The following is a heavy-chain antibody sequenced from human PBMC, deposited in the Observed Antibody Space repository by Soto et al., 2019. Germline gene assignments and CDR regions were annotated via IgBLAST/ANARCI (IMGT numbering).Heavy chain of an antibody. CDR1: GFTFSSHT. J-gene: IGHJ4*02. V-gene: IGHV3-21*01. CDR3: VLNLFPAAFDY. CDR2: ISTGSNYK. D-gene: IGHD2-2*01. Sequence: EVQVVESGGGLVKPGGSLRLSCAASGFTFSSHTMNWVRQAPGKGLEWVSSISTGSNYKYYADSVKGRFTISRDNAKNSLFLQMNSLRVEDTAVYYCVLNLFPAAFDYWGQGTLVTVSS.